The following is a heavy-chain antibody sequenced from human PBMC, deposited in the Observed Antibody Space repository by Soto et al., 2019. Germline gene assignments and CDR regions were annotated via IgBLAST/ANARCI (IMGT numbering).Heavy chain of an antibody. D-gene: IGHD6-25*01. J-gene: IGHJ6*02. V-gene: IGHV1-69*13. Sequence: SLKVSCKASGGTFSSYAISWVRQAPGQGLEWMGGIIPIFGTANYAQKFQGRVTITADESTSTAYMELSSLRSEDTAVYYCGAGYYYYYGMDVWGQGTTVTVSS. CDR2: IIPIFGTA. CDR3: GAGYYYYYGMDV. CDR1: GGTFSSYA.